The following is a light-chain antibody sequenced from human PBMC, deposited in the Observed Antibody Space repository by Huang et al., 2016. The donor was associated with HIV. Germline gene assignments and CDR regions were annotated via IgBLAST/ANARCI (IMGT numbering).Light chain of an antibody. CDR3: QQYGSSPS. CDR2: GAS. V-gene: IGKV3-20*01. Sequence: EIVLTQSPGTLSLSPGERATLSCRASQSVTSSYLAWYQQKPGQAPRLLISGASTRAPGIPDRVSGSGSGTDFTLTINRLEPEDFAVYYCQQYGSSPSFGQGTKLDIK. J-gene: IGKJ2*01. CDR1: QSVTSSY.